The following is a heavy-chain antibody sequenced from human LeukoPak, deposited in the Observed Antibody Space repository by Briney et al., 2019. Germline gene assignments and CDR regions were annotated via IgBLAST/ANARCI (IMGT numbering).Heavy chain of an antibody. CDR1: GFTFSRHA. Sequence: GGSLRLSCAPSGFTFSRHAMHWFRQAPGKGLEWVAIISNDGSRKYYAHSVEGRFTISRDNSKNTLYLQMDSLRAEDTAVYYCARDRAWNYFDYWGQGTLVTVSS. D-gene: IGHD3-3*01. CDR3: ARDRAWNYFDY. CDR2: ISNDGSRK. V-gene: IGHV3-30*03. J-gene: IGHJ4*02.